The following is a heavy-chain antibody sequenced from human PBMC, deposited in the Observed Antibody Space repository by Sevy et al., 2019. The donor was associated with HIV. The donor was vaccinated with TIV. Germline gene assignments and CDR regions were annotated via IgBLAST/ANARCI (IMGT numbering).Heavy chain of an antibody. D-gene: IGHD5-12*01. CDR3: AKGVYSGYDVVRAFDI. J-gene: IGHJ3*02. CDR1: GFTFSSYG. V-gene: IGHV3-30*18. Sequence: GGSLRLSCAASGFTFSSYGMHWVRQAPGKGLEWVAVISYDGSNKYYADSVKGRFTISRDNSKNTLYLQMNSLRAEDTTVYYCAKGVYSGYDVVRAFDIWGQGTMVTVSS. CDR2: ISYDGSNK.